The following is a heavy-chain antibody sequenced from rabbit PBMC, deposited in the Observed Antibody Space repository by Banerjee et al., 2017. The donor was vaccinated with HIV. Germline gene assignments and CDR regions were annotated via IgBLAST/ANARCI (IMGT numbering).Heavy chain of an antibody. CDR1: GIDFSSYYY. CDR3: ARKNTGSGGADAFDP. CDR2: IDTGSRGYT. J-gene: IGHJ2*01. D-gene: IGHD1-1*01. V-gene: IGHV1S45*01. Sequence: QQQLEESGGGLVKPGGTLTLTCKASGIDFSSYYYMCWVRQAPGKGLEWIACIDTGSRGYTWYASWAKGRFTISKTSSTTVTLQMTSLTAADTATYFCARKNTGSGGADAFDPWGPGTLVTVS.